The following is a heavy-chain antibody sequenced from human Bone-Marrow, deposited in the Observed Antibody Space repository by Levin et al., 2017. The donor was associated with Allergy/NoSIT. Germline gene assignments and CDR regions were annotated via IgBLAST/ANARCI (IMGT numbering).Heavy chain of an antibody. D-gene: IGHD2-15*01. CDR1: GFTFSSYA. CDR3: TKGGGEYCRGGGCYHDY. J-gene: IGHJ4*02. V-gene: IGHV3-23*01. CDR2: ISDSGG. Sequence: GESLKISCAASGFTFSSYAMSWVRQAPGKGLEWVSAISDSGGNYADSVKGRFTISRDNSKNALYLQMNSLRAEDTAVYYCTKGGGEYCRGGGCYHDYWGQGTLVTVSS.